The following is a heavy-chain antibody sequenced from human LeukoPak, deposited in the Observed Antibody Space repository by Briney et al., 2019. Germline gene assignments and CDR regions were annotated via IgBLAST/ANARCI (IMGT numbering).Heavy chain of an antibody. CDR3: ARASDVVGATTGSDY. CDR2: IWYDGSNK. CDR1: GFTFSAYG. V-gene: IGHV3-33*01. J-gene: IGHJ4*02. Sequence: GRSLRLSCAASGFTFSAYGMHWVRQAPGKGLEWVAVIWYDGSNKYYADSVKGRFTISRDNSKNTVYLQMNSLRVDDTAVYYCARASDVVGATTGSDYWGQGTLVTVSS. D-gene: IGHD1-26*01.